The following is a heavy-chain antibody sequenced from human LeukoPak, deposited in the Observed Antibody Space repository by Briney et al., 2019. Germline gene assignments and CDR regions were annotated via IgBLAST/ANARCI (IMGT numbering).Heavy chain of an antibody. Sequence: PGGSLRLSCAASGFTFSSYAMHWVRQAPGKGLEYVSAISSNGGSTYYANSVKGRFTISRDNSKNTLYLQMGSLRAEDMAVYYCARDNWNDPGVNDYWGQGTPVTVSS. V-gene: IGHV3-64*01. CDR2: ISSNGGST. CDR3: ARDNWNDPGVNDY. J-gene: IGHJ4*02. D-gene: IGHD1-20*01. CDR1: GFTFSSYA.